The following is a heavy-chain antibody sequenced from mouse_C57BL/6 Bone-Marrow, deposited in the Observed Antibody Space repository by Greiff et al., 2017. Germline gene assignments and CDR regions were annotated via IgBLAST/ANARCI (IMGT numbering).Heavy chain of an antibody. V-gene: IGHV1-50*01. CDR3: ARDGGLRRYFDV. CDR1: GYTFTSYW. D-gene: IGHD2-4*01. Sequence: VQLQQPGAELVKPGASVKLSCKASGYTFTSYWMQWVKQRPGQGLEWIGEIDPSDSYTNYNQKFKGKATLTVDTSSSTAYMQLSSLTSEDSAVYYCARDGGLRRYFDVWGTGTTVTVSS. CDR2: IDPSDSYT. J-gene: IGHJ1*03.